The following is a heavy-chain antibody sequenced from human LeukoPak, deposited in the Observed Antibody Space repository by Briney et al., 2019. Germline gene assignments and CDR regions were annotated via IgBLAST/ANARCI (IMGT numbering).Heavy chain of an antibody. Sequence: GGSLRLSCAASGFTFSDYYMSWIRQAPGKGLEWVSYISSSSGYTNYADSVKGRFTISRDNAKNSLYLQMNSLRAEDTAVYYCATNSRYGDVDYWGQGTLVTVSS. CDR2: ISSSSGYT. CDR3: ATNSRYGDVDY. V-gene: IGHV3-11*06. J-gene: IGHJ4*02. D-gene: IGHD4-17*01. CDR1: GFTFSDYY.